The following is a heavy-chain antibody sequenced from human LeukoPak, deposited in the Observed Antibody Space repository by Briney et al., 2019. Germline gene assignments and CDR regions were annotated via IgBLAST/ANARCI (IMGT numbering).Heavy chain of an antibody. J-gene: IGHJ4*02. CDR1: GFTFSSYA. CDR3: ARQHTNWNLGYYLDY. D-gene: IGHD1-7*01. CDR2: ISGSGGST. V-gene: IGHV3-23*01. Sequence: GGSLRLSCAASGFTFSSYAMSWVRQAPGKGLEWVSAISGSGGSTYYADSVKGRFTISRDNSKNTLYLQMNSLRAEDTAVYYCARQHTNWNLGYYLDYWGQGTLVTVSS.